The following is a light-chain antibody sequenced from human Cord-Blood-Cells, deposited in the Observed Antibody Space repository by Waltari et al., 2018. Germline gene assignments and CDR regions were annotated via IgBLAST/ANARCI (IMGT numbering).Light chain of an antibody. CDR3: SSYTSSSTWV. J-gene: IGLJ3*02. Sequence: QSALTQPASVSGSPGQSITISCTGTSSDVGGYNYVSWYQQHPGKAPKLMIYEVRNRPSGGSNRFSGSKSGNTASLTISGLQAEDEADYYCSSYTSSSTWVVGGGTKLTVL. V-gene: IGLV2-14*01. CDR2: EVR. CDR1: SSDVGGYNY.